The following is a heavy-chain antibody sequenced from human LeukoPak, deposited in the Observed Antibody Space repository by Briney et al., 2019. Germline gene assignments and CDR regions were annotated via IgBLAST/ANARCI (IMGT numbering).Heavy chain of an antibody. D-gene: IGHD4-17*01. CDR1: GGSFSGYY. CDR3: AREVSTTVTTWNAFDI. Sequence: SETLSLTCAVYGGSFSGYYWSWIRQPPGKGLEWIGEINHSGSTNYNPSLKSRVTISVDTSKNQFSLKLSSVTAADTAVYYCAREVSTTVTTWNAFDIWGQGTMVTVSS. J-gene: IGHJ3*02. CDR2: INHSGST. V-gene: IGHV4-34*01.